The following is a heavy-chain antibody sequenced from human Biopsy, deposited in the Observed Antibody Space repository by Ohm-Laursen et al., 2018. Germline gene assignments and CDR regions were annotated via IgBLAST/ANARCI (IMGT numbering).Heavy chain of an antibody. Sequence: SDTLSLTCTVSGGSIKSYYWNWIRQSPGKGLEWIGFIYYTGHTNYNPSLKSRATISVDTSKNQFSLKVISVTAADTAVYYCSRAKLEPVYYYYGMDVWGQGTTVTVSS. CDR1: GGSIKSYY. V-gene: IGHV4-59*07. D-gene: IGHD1-1*01. CDR3: SRAKLEPVYYYYGMDV. J-gene: IGHJ6*02. CDR2: IYYTGHT.